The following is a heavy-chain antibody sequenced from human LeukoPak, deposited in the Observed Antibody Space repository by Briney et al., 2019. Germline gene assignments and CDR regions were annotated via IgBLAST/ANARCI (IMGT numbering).Heavy chain of an antibody. J-gene: IGHJ4*02. V-gene: IGHV3-11*04. CDR3: ARGHWGLDS. D-gene: IGHD7-27*01. Sequence: GGSLRLSCAASGFTFSDHDMSWIRQAPGKGLVWVSYISHTGTTMYYADSVKGRFTLSRDNARNSLYLQMNSLRAEDTAVYYCARGHWGLDSWGQGTLVSVSS. CDR1: GFTFSDHD. CDR2: ISHTGTTM.